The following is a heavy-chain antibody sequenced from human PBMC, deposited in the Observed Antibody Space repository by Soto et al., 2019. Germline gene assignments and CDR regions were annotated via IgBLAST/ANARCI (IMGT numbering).Heavy chain of an antibody. Sequence: GGSLRLSCAASGFTFSSYAMSWVRQAPGKGLEWVSAISGSGGSTYYADSVKGRFTISRDNSKNTLYLQMNSLRAEDTAVYYCATSGDYGDFEYFQHWGQGTLVTVSS. CDR2: ISGSGGST. CDR1: GFTFSSYA. J-gene: IGHJ1*01. V-gene: IGHV3-23*01. D-gene: IGHD4-17*01. CDR3: ATSGDYGDFEYFQH.